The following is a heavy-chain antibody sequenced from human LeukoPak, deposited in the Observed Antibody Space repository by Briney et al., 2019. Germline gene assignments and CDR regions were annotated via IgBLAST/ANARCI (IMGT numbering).Heavy chain of an antibody. D-gene: IGHD2-2*01. Sequence: PSETLSLTCTVSGGSISSSSYYWGWIRQPPGKGLEWIGSVYYSGSTYYNPSLKSRVTISVDTSKNQFSLKLSSVTAADTAVYYCARLSYSSTSCFHTFDIWGQGTMVTVSS. CDR1: GGSISSSSYY. V-gene: IGHV4-39*01. CDR2: VYYSGST. CDR3: ARLSYSSTSCFHTFDI. J-gene: IGHJ3*02.